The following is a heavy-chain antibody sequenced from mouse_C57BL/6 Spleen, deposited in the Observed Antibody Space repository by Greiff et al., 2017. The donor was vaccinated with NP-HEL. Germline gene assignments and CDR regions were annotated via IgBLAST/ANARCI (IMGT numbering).Heavy chain of an antibody. Sequence: EVKVVESGGDLVKPGGSLKLSCAASGFTFSSYGMSWVRQTPDKRLEWVATISSGGSYTYYPDSVKGRFTISRDNAKNTLYLQMSSLKSEDTAMYYCARLLNWYFDVWGTGTTVTVSS. J-gene: IGHJ1*03. CDR1: GFTFSSYG. CDR2: ISSGGSYT. V-gene: IGHV5-6*01. CDR3: ARLLNWYFDV.